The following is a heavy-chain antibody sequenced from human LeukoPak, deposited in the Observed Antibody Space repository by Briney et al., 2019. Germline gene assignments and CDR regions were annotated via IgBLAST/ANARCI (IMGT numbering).Heavy chain of an antibody. Sequence: AGGSLRLSCAASGFTFSSYSMNWVRQAPGKGLEWVSSISSSSSYIYYADSVKGRFTISRDNAKNSLYLQMNSLRAEDTAVYYCARDCRPGSHLWDAFDIWAKGQWSPSLQ. J-gene: IGHJ3*02. CDR1: GFTFSSYS. CDR3: ARDCRPGSHLWDAFDI. D-gene: IGHD3-10*01. CDR2: ISSSSSYI. V-gene: IGHV3-21*01.